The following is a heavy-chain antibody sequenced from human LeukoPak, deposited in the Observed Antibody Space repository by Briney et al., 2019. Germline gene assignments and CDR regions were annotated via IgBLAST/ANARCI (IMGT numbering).Heavy chain of an antibody. V-gene: IGHV1-8*01. D-gene: IGHD3-3*01. CDR2: MNPNSGNT. CDR3: ARGTSIIYDFWSGYYTTPFDY. J-gene: IGHJ4*02. CDR1: GYTFTSYD. Sequence: ASVKVSCKASGYTFTSYDINWVRQATGQGLEWMGWMNPNSGNTGYAQKFQGRVTMTRNTSISTAYMEPSSLRSEDTAVYYCARGTSIIYDFWSGYYTTPFDYWGQGTLVTVSS.